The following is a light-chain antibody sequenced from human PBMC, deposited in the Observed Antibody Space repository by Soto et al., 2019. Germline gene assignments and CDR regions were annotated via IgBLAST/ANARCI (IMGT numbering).Light chain of an antibody. CDR3: SSYTSSNTYVL. J-gene: IGLJ2*01. Sequence: QSVLTQPASVSGSPGQSITISCTGTTSDVGGYNYVSWYQQHPGKAPKLMIYEVRNRPSGVSNRFSGSKSGNTASLTISGLQAEDEADYYCSSYTSSNTYVLFGGGTKVTVL. V-gene: IGLV2-14*01. CDR1: TSDVGGYNY. CDR2: EVR.